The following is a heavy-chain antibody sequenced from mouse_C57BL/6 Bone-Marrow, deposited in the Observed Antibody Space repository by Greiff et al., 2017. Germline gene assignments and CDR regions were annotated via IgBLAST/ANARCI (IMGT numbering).Heavy chain of an antibody. D-gene: IGHD2-4*01. Sequence: QVQLQQSGAELARPGASVKLSCKASGYTFTSYGISWVKQRTGQGLEWIGEIYPRSGNPYYNEKFKGKATLTADKSSSTAYMELRSLTSEDSAVYFCARWGRLAFAYWGQGTLVTVSA. CDR3: ARWGRLAFAY. J-gene: IGHJ3*01. CDR2: IYPRSGNP. CDR1: GYTFTSYG. V-gene: IGHV1-81*01.